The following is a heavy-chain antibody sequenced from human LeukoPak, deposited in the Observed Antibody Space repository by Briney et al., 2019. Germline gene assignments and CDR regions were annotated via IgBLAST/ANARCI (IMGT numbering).Heavy chain of an antibody. CDR1: GFTFSNYA. CDR3: ASRPAPSLGPLDY. Sequence: GGSLRLSRAASGFTFSNYAMAWVRQIPGKGLEWVSIFSGSGGSTYYADAVKGRFTVSRDNSKSTLYLHMNNLRVDDTAIYYCASRPAPSLGPLDYWGQGTLVTVSS. CDR2: FSGSGGST. V-gene: IGHV3-23*01. D-gene: IGHD2-2*01. J-gene: IGHJ4*02.